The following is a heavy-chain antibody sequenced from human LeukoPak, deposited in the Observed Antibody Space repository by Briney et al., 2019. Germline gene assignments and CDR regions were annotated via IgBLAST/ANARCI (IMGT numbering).Heavy chain of an antibody. CDR2: ISGSGGST. J-gene: IGHJ4*02. V-gene: IGHV3-23*01. CDR1: GFTFSSYG. D-gene: IGHD3-9*01. Sequence: GGSLRLSCAASGFTFSSYGMHWVRQAPGKGLEWVSAISGSGGSTYYADSVKGRFTISRDNSKNTLYLQMNSLRAEDTAVYYCAKDLHFDWLLFDYWGQGTLVTVSS. CDR3: AKDLHFDWLLFDY.